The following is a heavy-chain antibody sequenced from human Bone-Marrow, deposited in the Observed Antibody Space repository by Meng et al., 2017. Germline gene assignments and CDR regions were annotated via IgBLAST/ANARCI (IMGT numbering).Heavy chain of an antibody. J-gene: IGHJ4*02. V-gene: IGHV3-72*01. CDR2: IRKKVNSYTT. Sequence: GESLKISCAASGFTFSAYEMNWVRQAPGKGLEWVGRIRKKVNSYTTEYAASVKGRFTISRDDSKNSLYLQMNSLKTDDTAVYFCVRDVRYDSGGYYDYWGQGTLVTVSS. D-gene: IGHD3-22*01. CDR1: GFTFSAYE. CDR3: VRDVRYDSGGYYDY.